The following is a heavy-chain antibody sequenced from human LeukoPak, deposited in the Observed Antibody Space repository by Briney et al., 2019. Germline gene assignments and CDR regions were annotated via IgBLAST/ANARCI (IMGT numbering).Heavy chain of an antibody. J-gene: IGHJ4*02. D-gene: IGHD3-3*02. CDR2: ISSSSSYI. Sequence: ETLSLTCAVYGGSFNGYYWNWVRQAPGKGLEWVSSISSSSSYIYYADSVKGRFTISRDNAKNSLYLQMNSLRAEDTAVYYCATIRYPFDYWGQGTLVTVSS. CDR1: GGSFNGYY. V-gene: IGHV3-21*01. CDR3: ATIRYPFDY.